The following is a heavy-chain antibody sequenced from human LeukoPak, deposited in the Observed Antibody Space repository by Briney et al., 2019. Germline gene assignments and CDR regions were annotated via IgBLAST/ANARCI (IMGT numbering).Heavy chain of an antibody. V-gene: IGHV3-20*04. J-gene: IGHJ4*02. CDR2: INWNGGST. CDR3: AKAPYRGGSSWTEFDY. Sequence: GGSLRLSCAASGFTFDDYGMSWVRQAPGKGLEWVSGINWNGGSTGYADSVKGRFTISRDNSKNTLYLQMNSLRAEDTAVYYCAKAPYRGGSSWTEFDYWGQGTLVTVSS. CDR1: GFTFDDYG. D-gene: IGHD6-13*01.